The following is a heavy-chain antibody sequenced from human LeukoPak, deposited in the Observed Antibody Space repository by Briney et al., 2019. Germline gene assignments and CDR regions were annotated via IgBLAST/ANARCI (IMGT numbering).Heavy chain of an antibody. Sequence: GESLKISCAASGFIFSSYGMHWVRQAPGKGLEWVAVMWFDGSNQYYADSVKGRFTVSRDNSKNILYLQMNSLRAEDTAVYYCARDPKRGFDVWGQGTTVTVSS. CDR3: ARDPKRGFDV. J-gene: IGHJ6*02. CDR2: MWFDGSNQ. CDR1: GFIFSSYG. V-gene: IGHV3-33*01.